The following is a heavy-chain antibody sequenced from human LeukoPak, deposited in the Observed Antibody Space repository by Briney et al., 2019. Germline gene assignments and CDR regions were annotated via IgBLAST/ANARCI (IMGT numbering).Heavy chain of an antibody. D-gene: IGHD6-13*01. CDR1: GYTLTSYD. Sequence: GASVKVSCKASGYTLTSYDINWVRQATGQGLEWMGWMNPNSGNTGYAQKFQGRVTMTRNTSISTAYMELSSLRSEDTAVYYCARECWAQLVDYYYYYMDVWGKGTTVTVSS. CDR3: ARECWAQLVDYYYYYMDV. J-gene: IGHJ6*03. V-gene: IGHV1-8*01. CDR2: MNPNSGNT.